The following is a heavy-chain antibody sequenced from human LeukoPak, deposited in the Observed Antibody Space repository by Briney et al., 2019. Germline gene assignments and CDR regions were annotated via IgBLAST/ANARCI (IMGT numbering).Heavy chain of an antibody. Sequence: SETLSLTCTVSGGSISSSSYYWGWIRQPPGKGLEWIGSIYYSGSTYYNPSLKSRVTIFVDTSKNQFSLKLGSVTAADTAVYYCARAGRWADFWSGYYGIDYWGQGTLVTVSS. CDR3: ARAGRWADFWSGYYGIDY. V-gene: IGHV4-39*01. D-gene: IGHD3-3*01. CDR2: IYYSGST. CDR1: GGSISSSSYY. J-gene: IGHJ4*02.